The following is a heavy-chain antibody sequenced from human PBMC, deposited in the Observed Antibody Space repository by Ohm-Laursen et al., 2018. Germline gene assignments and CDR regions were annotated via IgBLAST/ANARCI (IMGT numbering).Heavy chain of an antibody. CDR2: ISHSGST. CDR1: GGSIAGSAYY. J-gene: IGHJ2*01. CDR3: ARVLTPSDWYFDL. Sequence: SQTLSLTCTVSGGSIAGSAYYWSWIRLHPGRGLEWIGSISHSGSTFHNPSLKSRVTMVVDTSKNHFSLKLTSVTAADRAVYFCARVLTPSDWYFDLWGRGTLVTVSS. D-gene: IGHD1-14*01. V-gene: IGHV4-31*03.